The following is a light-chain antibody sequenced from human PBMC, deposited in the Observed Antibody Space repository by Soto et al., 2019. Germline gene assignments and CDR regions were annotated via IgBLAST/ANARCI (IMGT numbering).Light chain of an antibody. CDR1: SSNLGPGYD. Sequence: QSVLTQPPSVSGAPGQTVTISCTGSSSNLGPGYDVHWYQHVPGTAPKLVLYGNTNRPSGVPDRFSGSKSGSSASLAITGLQAEDEADYYYQSYDSSLTGSVFGTGTKLTVL. CDR3: QSYDSSLTGSV. V-gene: IGLV1-40*01. CDR2: GNT. J-gene: IGLJ1*01.